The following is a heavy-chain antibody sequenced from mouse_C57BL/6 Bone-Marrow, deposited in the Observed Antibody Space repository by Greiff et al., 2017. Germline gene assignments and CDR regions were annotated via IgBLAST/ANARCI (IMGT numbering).Heavy chain of an antibody. CDR2: ILPGSGST. CDR3: AGGKGVYYYGSSYGYFDV. Sequence: QVQLQQSGAELMKPGASVKLSCKATGYTFTGYWIEWVKQRPGHGLEWIGEILPGSGSTNYNEKFKGKATFTADTSSNTAYMQLSRLTTEDSAIYYCAGGKGVYYYGSSYGYFDVWGTGTTVTVSS. CDR1: GYTFTGYW. V-gene: IGHV1-9*01. D-gene: IGHD1-1*01. J-gene: IGHJ1*03.